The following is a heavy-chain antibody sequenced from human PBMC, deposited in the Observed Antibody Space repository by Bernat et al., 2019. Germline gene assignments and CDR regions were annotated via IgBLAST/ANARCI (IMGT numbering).Heavy chain of an antibody. CDR2: ISSSGTAV. D-gene: IGHD3-10*01. CDR1: GFTLNSHE. V-gene: IGHV3-48*03. CDR3: ARDEFDRSGDAFDI. Sequence: EVQLVESGGGLVQPGGSLRLSCAASGFTLNSHEMNWVRQAPGKGLEWISYISSSGTAVHYADSVRGRFTISRDTAKNSLYLRLNSLRVEDTAVYYCARDEFDRSGDAFDIWGQGTMVTVSS. J-gene: IGHJ3*02.